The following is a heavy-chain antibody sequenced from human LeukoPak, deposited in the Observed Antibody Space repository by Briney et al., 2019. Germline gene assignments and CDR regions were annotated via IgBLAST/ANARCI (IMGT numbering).Heavy chain of an antibody. CDR3: ARGPNSNWSGLDF. V-gene: IGHV3-21*01. J-gene: IGHJ4*02. CDR2: ISRSSGYI. CDR1: GFTFSDYT. D-gene: IGHD6-6*01. Sequence: PGGSLRLSCAASGFTFSDYTMNWVRQAPGKGLEWVSSISRSSGYIYYADSVKGRFTVSRDNAKNTLYLQVNNLRAEDTAVYYCARGPNSNWSGLDFWGQGTLLTVSS.